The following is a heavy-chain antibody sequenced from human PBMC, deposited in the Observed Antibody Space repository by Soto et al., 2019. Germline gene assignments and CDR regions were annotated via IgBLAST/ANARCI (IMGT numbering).Heavy chain of an antibody. V-gene: IGHV3-7*05. CDR1: GFTFSSYW. CDR2: IKQDGSEK. CDR3: ARGNEYQVVWDVEYYFDY. J-gene: IGHJ4*02. D-gene: IGHD2-2*01. Sequence: GGSLRLSCADSGFTFSSYWMSWVRQAPGKGLEWVANIKQDGSEKYYVDSVKGRFTISRDNAKNSLYLQMNSLRAEDTAVDYCARGNEYQVVWDVEYYFDYWGQGTLVTVSS.